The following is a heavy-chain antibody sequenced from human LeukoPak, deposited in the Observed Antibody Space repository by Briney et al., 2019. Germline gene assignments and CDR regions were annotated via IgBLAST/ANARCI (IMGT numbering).Heavy chain of an antibody. CDR3: ATEDSSSWYGGLLFDY. J-gene: IGHJ4*02. Sequence: ASVKVSCKASGYTFTSYYMHWVRQAPGQGLEWMGIINPSGGSTSYAQKFQGRVTMTRDTSTSTVYMELSSLRSEDTAAYYCATEDSSSWYGGLLFDYWGQGTLVTVSS. V-gene: IGHV1-46*01. D-gene: IGHD6-13*01. CDR2: INPSGGST. CDR1: GYTFTSYY.